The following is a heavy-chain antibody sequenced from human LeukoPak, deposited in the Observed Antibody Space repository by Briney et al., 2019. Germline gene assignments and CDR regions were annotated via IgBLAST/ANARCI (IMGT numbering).Heavy chain of an antibody. CDR2: INHSGST. D-gene: IGHD5-12*01. V-gene: IGHV4-34*01. J-gene: IGHJ4*02. CDR3: ARGDSGYDYRPFDY. CDR1: GGSFSGYD. Sequence: PSETLSLTCAVYGGSFSGYDWSWIRQPPGKGLEWIGEINHSGSTNYNPYLKSRVTISVDTSKNQFSLKLSSVTAADTAVYYCARGDSGYDYRPFDYWGQGTLVTVSS.